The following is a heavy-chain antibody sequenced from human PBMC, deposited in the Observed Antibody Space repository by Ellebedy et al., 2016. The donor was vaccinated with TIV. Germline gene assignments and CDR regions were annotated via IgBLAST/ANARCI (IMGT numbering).Heavy chain of an antibody. D-gene: IGHD2-2*01. J-gene: IGHJ4*02. V-gene: IGHV3-23*01. CDR2: ISGSGDNT. CDR1: GFTFSDYY. CDR3: AKEDGNRLPFGY. Sequence: GESLKISXAASGFTFSDYYMTWIRQAPGMGLEWVSAISGSGDNTYYPDSVKGRFTISRDNSKNTLYLQMNSLRAEDTAVYYCAKEDGNRLPFGYWGQGTLVTVSS.